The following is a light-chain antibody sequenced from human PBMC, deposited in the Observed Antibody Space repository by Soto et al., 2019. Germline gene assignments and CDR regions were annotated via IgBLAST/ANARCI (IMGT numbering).Light chain of an antibody. J-gene: IGLJ1*01. CDR2: DVS. CDR1: SSDVGGYNS. V-gene: IGLV2-14*03. Sequence: QSVLTQPASVSGSPGQSITISCTGTSSDVGGYNSVSWYQQHPGKAPKLMIYDVSNRPSGVSNRFSGSKSGNTASLTISGLQAEDEADYYCSSYTSSSTLCVFGIGTKVTVL. CDR3: SSYTSSSTLCV.